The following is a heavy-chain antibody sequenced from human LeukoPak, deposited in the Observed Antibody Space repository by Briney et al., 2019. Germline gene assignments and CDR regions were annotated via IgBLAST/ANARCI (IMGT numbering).Heavy chain of an antibody. CDR2: INSDTSIT. D-gene: IGHD5-18*01. CDR3: ARVGYSYGYDY. CDR1: GFIFSTYW. J-gene: IGHJ4*02. Sequence: PGGSLRLSCAASGFIFSTYWMHWVRQAPGKGLVCVSRINSDTSITTYADSVKGRFTISRDNAKNTLYLQMNSLRAEDTAVYYCARVGYSYGYDYWGQGTLVTVSS. V-gene: IGHV3-74*01.